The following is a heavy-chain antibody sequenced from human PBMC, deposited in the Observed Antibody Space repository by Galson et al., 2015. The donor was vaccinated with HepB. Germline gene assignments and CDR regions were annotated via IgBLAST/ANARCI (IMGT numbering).Heavy chain of an antibody. D-gene: IGHD4-11*01. J-gene: IGHJ4*02. V-gene: IGHV3-30*04. CDR1: GFTFKSYS. Sequence: SLRLSCAASGFTFKSYSMHWVRQAPGKGLEWLTVMSYDGSTKHYADSVRGRFTISRDNSNNTLYLQMDSLRAEDTAVYYCASPSSPFCVSNICRHFHFWGQGTLVTVSS. CDR3: ASPSSPFCVSNICRHFHF. CDR2: MSYDGSTK.